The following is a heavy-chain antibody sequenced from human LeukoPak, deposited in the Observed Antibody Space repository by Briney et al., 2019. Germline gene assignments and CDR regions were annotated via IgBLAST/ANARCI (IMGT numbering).Heavy chain of an antibody. D-gene: IGHD5-24*01. J-gene: IGHJ4*02. CDR1: RFTFRNYA. Sequence: GGSLRLSCAASRFTFRNYAMNWVRQAPGKGLEWVSQISGSGGETYYADSVKGRFTISRDNTENTLYLQMNSLRAEDTALYYCVKRSRDGYNSPLDNWGQGTLVTVSS. V-gene: IGHV3-23*01. CDR2: ISGSGGET. CDR3: VKRSRDGYNSPLDN.